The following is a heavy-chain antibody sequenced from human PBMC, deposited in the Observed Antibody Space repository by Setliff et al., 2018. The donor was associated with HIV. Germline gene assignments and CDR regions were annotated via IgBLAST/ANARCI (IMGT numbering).Heavy chain of an antibody. CDR2: IYYNGNT. J-gene: IGHJ4*02. CDR1: GGSISSYY. V-gene: IGHV4-59*01. D-gene: IGHD4-17*01. Sequence: SETLSLTCTVSGGSISSYYWSWIRQPPGKGLEWIGYIYYNGNTNYNPSLKSRVTISVDTSKNQLSLKLSSVAAADTAVYYCAREIYGGNSRPFDYWGQGTLVTVSS. CDR3: AREIYGGNSRPFDY.